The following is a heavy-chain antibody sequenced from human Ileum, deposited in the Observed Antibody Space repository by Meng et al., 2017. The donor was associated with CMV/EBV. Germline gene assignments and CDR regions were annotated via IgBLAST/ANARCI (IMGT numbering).Heavy chain of an antibody. D-gene: IGHD3-3*01. CDR2: VYYSGTT. V-gene: IGHV4-39*07. CDR1: GGSTTSSTYY. Sequence: QLPLQESGPGLVKPSETLSLTCTAFGGSTTSSTYYWGWIRQPPGKGLEWIGSVYYSGTTYYNPSLKSRVNMSIDTSKNRFSLKLSSATAADTAVYYCARNVGFYSSQIAYWGQGALVTVSS. J-gene: IGHJ4*02. CDR3: ARNVGFYSSQIAY.